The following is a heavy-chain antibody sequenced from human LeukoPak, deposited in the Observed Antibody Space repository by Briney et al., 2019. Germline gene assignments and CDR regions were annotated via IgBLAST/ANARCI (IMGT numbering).Heavy chain of an antibody. CDR2: IYYSGST. D-gene: IGHD2-2*01. J-gene: IGHJ3*02. CDR1: GGSISSSSYY. CDR3: ARSYCSSSCYAVGAFDI. Sequence: SETLSLTCTVSGGSISSSSYYWGWIRQPPGKGLEWIGSIYYSGSTYYNPSLKSRVTISVDTSKNQFSLKLSSVTAADTAVYYCARSYCSSSCYAVGAFDIWGQGTVVTVSS. V-gene: IGHV4-39*01.